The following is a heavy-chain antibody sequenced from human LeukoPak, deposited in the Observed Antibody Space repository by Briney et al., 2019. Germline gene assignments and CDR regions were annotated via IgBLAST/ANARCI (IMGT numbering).Heavy chain of an antibody. CDR3: ARDRYYYGSGSYFVSY. V-gene: IGHV4-34*01. J-gene: IGHJ4*02. Sequence: PSETLSLTCAVYGGSCSGYYWSWIRQPPGKGLEWIGEINHSGSTNYNPSLKSRVTISVDTSKNQFSLKLSSVTAADTAVYYCARDRYYYGSGSYFVSYWGPGTLVTVSS. CDR2: INHSGST. D-gene: IGHD3-10*01. CDR1: GGSCSGYY.